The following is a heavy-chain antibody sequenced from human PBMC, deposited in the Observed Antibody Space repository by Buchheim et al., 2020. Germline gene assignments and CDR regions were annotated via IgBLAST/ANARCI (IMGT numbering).Heavy chain of an antibody. CDR2: ISGSSGST. J-gene: IGHJ4*02. D-gene: IGHD4-17*01. V-gene: IGHV3-23*01. Sequence: EVQLLESGGGLVQPGGSLRLSCAASGFTFSSYAMSWVRQAPGKGLEWVSHISGSSGSTYYAESVKGRFSISRDNSKNTLYLQMNSLRAEDTALYYCAKAVTMADRVGYWGQGTL. CDR1: GFTFSSYA. CDR3: AKAVTMADRVGY.